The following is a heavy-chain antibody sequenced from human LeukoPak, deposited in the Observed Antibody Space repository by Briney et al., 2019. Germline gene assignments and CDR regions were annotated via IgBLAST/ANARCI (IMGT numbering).Heavy chain of an antibody. V-gene: IGHV1-2*02. D-gene: IGHD3-9*01. Sequence: ASVKVSCKASGYTFTGYYMHWVRQAPGQGLEWMGWINPNSGGTNYAQKFQGRVTMTRDTSISTAYMELNRLRSDDTAVYYCAKAYGILTGYYIYWGQGTLVTVSS. CDR2: INPNSGGT. CDR3: AKAYGILTGYYIY. J-gene: IGHJ4*02. CDR1: GYTFTGYY.